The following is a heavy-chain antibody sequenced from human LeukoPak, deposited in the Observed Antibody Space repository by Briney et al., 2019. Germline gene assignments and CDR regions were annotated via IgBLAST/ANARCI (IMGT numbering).Heavy chain of an antibody. CDR3: ARVMRHYCSSTFCHNPYYFEY. CDR1: GYTFTNYG. D-gene: IGHD2-2*02. V-gene: IGHV1-18*01. CDR2: ISAYNGNT. Sequence: ASVTVSFTTSGYTFTNYGISWVRQAPGQGLEWMGWISAYNGNTNYAQKLQGRVTMTTDTSTSTAYMELKSLRSDDTAVYYCARVMRHYCSSTFCHNPYYFEYWGQGTLVTVSS. J-gene: IGHJ4*02.